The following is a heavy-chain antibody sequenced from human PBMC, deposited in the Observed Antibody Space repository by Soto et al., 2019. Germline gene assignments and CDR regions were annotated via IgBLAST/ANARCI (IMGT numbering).Heavy chain of an antibody. CDR2: INPSGGST. J-gene: IGHJ4*02. Sequence: QVQLMQSGAEVKQPGASVKVSCKASGYTLTSYYMHWVRQAPGQGLEWMGIINPSGGSTSYTQRFQGRVTMTRDTPTSTVYMELSSLRSEDTAVYYCASRLYSSGYYGFLDHWGQGTLVTVSS. CDR1: GYTLTSYY. V-gene: IGHV1-46*03. CDR3: ASRLYSSGYYGFLDH. D-gene: IGHD3-22*01.